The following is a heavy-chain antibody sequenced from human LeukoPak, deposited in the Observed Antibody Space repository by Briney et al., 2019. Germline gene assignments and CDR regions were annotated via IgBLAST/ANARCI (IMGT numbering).Heavy chain of an antibody. CDR3: ARHPRRITMVRGPIRNAFDI. V-gene: IGHV4-39*01. CDR2: IYYSGST. CDR1: GGSISSSSYY. Sequence: SETLSLTCTVSGGSISSSSYYWGWIRQPPGKGLEWIGSIYYSGSTYYNPSLKSRVTISVDTSKNQFSLKLSSVTAADTAVYYCARHPRRITMVRGPIRNAFDIWGQGTMVTVSS. J-gene: IGHJ3*02. D-gene: IGHD3-10*01.